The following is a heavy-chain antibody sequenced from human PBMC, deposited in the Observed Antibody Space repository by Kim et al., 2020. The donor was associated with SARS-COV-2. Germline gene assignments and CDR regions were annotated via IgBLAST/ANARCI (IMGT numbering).Heavy chain of an antibody. V-gene: IGHV4-61*02. Sequence: SETLSLTCTVSGGSISSGSYYWSWIRQPAGKGLEWIGRIYTSGSTNYNPSLKSRVTISVDTSKNQFSLKLSSVTAADTAVYYCARVRKANYYDSSGYFYWYFDLWGRGTLVTVSS. CDR1: GGSISSGSYY. J-gene: IGHJ2*01. CDR2: IYTSGST. D-gene: IGHD3-22*01. CDR3: ARVRKANYYDSSGYFYWYFDL.